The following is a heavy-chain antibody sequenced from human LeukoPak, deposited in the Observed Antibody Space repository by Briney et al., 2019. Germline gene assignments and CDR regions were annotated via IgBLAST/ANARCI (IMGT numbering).Heavy chain of an antibody. CDR1: DGSISIYF. V-gene: IGHV4-59*08. J-gene: IGHJ6*02. Sequence: SETLSLTCTVSDGSISIYFWSWIRQPPGKGLEWIGYIHYSGTTNHNPSLKSRVTISVDTSKNQFSLKLSSVTATDPAVYYCARHRSIGSYIYAMDVWGQGTTVTVSS. D-gene: IGHD6-19*01. CDR2: IHYSGTT. CDR3: ARHRSIGSYIYAMDV.